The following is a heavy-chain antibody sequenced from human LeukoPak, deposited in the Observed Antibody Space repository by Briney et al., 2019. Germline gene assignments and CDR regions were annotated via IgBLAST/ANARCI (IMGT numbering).Heavy chain of an antibody. CDR3: ASVCGGDCYPGDY. CDR2: IASDGSST. V-gene: IGHV3-74*01. D-gene: IGHD2-21*02. Sequence: PGGSLRLSCAASGFTFSSYWMNWVRQAPGKGLVWVSRIASDGSSTTYADSVKGRFSISRDNAKNTLYLQMNSLRVEDTAVYYCASVCGGDCYPGDYWGQGTLVTVSS. CDR1: GFTFSSYW. J-gene: IGHJ4*02.